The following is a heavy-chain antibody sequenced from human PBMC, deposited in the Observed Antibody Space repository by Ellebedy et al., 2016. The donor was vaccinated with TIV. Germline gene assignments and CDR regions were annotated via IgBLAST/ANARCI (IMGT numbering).Heavy chain of an antibody. CDR3: AKNLPRTGDFEH. J-gene: IGHJ4*02. D-gene: IGHD7-27*01. V-gene: IGHV1-8*01. CDR1: GYTFTDYD. Sequence: AASVKVSCKASGYTFTDYDINWARQATGHGLEWLGLMNPNSGNTGYAQKFQGRVTMTRDTSINTAYMELRSLTSEDTAVYFCAKNLPRTGDFEHWGQGTLVTVS. CDR2: MNPNSGNT.